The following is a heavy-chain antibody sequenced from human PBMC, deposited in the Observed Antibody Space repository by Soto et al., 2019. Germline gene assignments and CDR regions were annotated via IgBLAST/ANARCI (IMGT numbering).Heavy chain of an antibody. D-gene: IGHD2-15*01. J-gene: IGHJ2*01. CDR3: ARVRQDIVVVVAATQGYFDL. CDR1: GFTFSSYA. CDR2: IPYDGSNK. V-gene: IGHV3-30-3*01. Sequence: QVQLVESGGGVVQPGRSLRLSCAASGFTFSSYAMHWVRQAPGKGLEWVAVIPYDGSNKYYADSLKGRFTISRDNSKNTLYLQMNSLRAEDTAVYYCARVRQDIVVVVAATQGYFDLWGRGTLVTVSS.